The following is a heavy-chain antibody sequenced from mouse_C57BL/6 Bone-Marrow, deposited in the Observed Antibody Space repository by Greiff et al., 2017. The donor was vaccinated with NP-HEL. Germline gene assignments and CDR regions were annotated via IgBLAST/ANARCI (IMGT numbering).Heavy chain of an antibody. CDR2: IWSGGST. CDR1: GFSLTSYG. CDR3: ARKGITTVVGAMDY. V-gene: IGHV2-2*01. J-gene: IGHJ4*01. Sequence: VKLKESGPGLVQPSQSLSITCTVSGFSLTSYGVHWVRQSPGKGLEWLGVIWSGGSTDYNAAFISRLSISKDNSKSQVFFKMNSLQADDTAIYYCARKGITTVVGAMDYWGQGTSVTVSS. D-gene: IGHD1-1*01.